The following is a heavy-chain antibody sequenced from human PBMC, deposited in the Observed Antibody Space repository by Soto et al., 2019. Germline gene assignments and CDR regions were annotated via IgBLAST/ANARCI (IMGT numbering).Heavy chain of an antibody. J-gene: IGHJ5*02. V-gene: IGHV4-39*07. CDR2: IYYSGST. CDR3: ARREFDP. Sequence: PSETLSLTCTVSGGSISSSSYYWGWIRRPPGKGLEWIGSIYYSGSTYYNPSLKSRVTITADKSTSTAYMELSSLRSEDTAVYYCARREFDPWGQGTLVTVSS. CDR1: GGSISSSSYY.